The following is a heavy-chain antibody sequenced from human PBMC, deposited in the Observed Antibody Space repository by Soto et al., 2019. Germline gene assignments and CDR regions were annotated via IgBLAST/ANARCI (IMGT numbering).Heavy chain of an antibody. J-gene: IGHJ3*02. V-gene: IGHV4-61*01. CDR2: IYYSGST. CDR3: VRQNSADWNGGTCYHAFDI. D-gene: IGHD2-15*01. Sequence: QVQLQESGPGLVKPSETLSLTCIVSGDGDSVSSGSSYWGWIRQPPGKALEWIGYIYYSGSTNYNPSLEIRVTISVDTSKTQFSLKLSSVTAADTAMSYCVRQNSADWNGGTCYHAFDIWGQGTMVTVSS. CDR1: GDGDSVSSGSSY.